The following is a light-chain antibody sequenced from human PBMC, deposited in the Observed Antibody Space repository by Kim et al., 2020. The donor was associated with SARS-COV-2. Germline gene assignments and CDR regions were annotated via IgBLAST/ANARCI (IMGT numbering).Light chain of an antibody. CDR2: GAS. J-gene: IGKJ1*01. CDR1: QGVSNNK. CDR3: HQYDGIPET. V-gene: IGKV3-20*01. Sequence: APGARATLSCRASQGVSNNKLAWYQQKPGQAPRLLIYGASRRAIGIPDRFSGIGSGTDFTLTISRLEPEDFAVYYCHQYDGIPETFGQGTKVDIK.